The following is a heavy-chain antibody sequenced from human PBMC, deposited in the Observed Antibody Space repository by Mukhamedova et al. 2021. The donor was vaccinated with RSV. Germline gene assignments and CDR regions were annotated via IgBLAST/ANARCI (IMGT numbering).Heavy chain of an antibody. CDR3: ARDCHDCSSTSCYFYYYYGMDV. V-gene: IGHV4-4*02. CDR2: IYHSGST. D-gene: IGHD2-2*01. J-gene: IGHJ6*01. Sequence: WSWVRQPPGKGLEWIGEIYHSGSTNYNPSLKSRVTISVDKSKNQFSLKLSSVTAADTAVYYCARDCHDCSSTSCYFYYYYGMDV.